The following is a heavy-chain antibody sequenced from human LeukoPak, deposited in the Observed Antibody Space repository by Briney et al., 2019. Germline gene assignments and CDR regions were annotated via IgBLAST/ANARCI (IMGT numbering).Heavy chain of an antibody. CDR2: IYSGGST. V-gene: IGHV3-53*01. D-gene: IGHD3-10*01. CDR3: AREEASGSYYHYFDY. J-gene: IGHJ4*02. Sequence: PGGSLRLYCAASGFTVSSNYMSWVRQAPGKGLEWVSVIYSGGSTYYADSVKGRFTISRDNSKNTLYLQMNSLRAEDTAVYYCAREEASGSYYHYFDYWGQGTLVTVSS. CDR1: GFTVSSNY.